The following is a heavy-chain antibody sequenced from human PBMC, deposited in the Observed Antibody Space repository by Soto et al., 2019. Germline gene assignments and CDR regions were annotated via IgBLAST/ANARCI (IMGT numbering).Heavy chain of an antibody. CDR2: IIPIFGTA. D-gene: IGHD6-13*01. Sequence: SVKVSCKASGGTFSSYAISWVRQAPGQGLEWMGGIIPIFGTANYAQKFQGRVTITADESTSTAYMELSSLRSEDTAVYYCAAYRIAAAGTRYYYYCMDVWGQGTTVTVSS. CDR1: GGTFSSYA. V-gene: IGHV1-69*13. CDR3: AAYRIAAAGTRYYYYCMDV. J-gene: IGHJ6*02.